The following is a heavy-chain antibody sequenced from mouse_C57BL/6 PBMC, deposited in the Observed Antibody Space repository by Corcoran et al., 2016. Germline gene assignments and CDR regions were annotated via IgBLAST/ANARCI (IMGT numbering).Heavy chain of an antibody. CDR1: GYTFTDYY. CDR2: INPNNGGT. D-gene: IGHD2-13*01. J-gene: IGHJ4*01. CDR3: ASRDSYAMDY. V-gene: IGHV1-26*01. Sequence: EVQLQQSGPELVKPGASVKISCKASGYTFTDYYMNWVKQSHGKSLEWIGDINPNNGGTSYNQKFKGKATLTVEKSSSTAYMELRSLTSEDSAVYYCASRDSYAMDYWGQGTSVTVSS.